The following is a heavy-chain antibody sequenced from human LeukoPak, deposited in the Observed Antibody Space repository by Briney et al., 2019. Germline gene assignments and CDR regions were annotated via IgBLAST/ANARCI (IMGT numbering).Heavy chain of an antibody. CDR1: GFTFSSYW. CDR2: IKQDGSEK. D-gene: IGHD6-13*01. J-gene: IGHJ3*02. CDR3: ARDLGQQLRGDAFDI. Sequence: GGSLRLSCAASGFTFSSYWMSWVRQAPGKGLEWVANIKQDGSEKYYVDSVKGRFTISRDNAKTSLYLQMNSLRAEDTAVYYCARDLGQQLRGDAFDIWGQGTMVTVSS. V-gene: IGHV3-7*03.